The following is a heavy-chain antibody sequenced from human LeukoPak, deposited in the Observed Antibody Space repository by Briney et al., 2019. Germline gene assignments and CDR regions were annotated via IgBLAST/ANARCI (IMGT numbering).Heavy chain of an antibody. V-gene: IGHV3-7*01. J-gene: IGHJ6*03. Sequence: GGSLRLSCEASGFTFSSYWMSWVRQAPGKGLEWVANIKQDGSDKYHVDSLKGRFTVSRDNAKNSLYLQINSLRVGDTAVYFCARVGAATFYWYYMDVWGKGTTVTVSS. D-gene: IGHD2-15*01. CDR3: ARVGAATFYWYYMDV. CDR1: GFTFSSYW. CDR2: IKQDGSDK.